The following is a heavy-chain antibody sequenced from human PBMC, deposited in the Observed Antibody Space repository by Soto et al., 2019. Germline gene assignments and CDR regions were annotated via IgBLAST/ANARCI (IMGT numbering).Heavy chain of an antibody. CDR2: VFHSGST. CDR1: GDSIRNNY. J-gene: IGHJ4*02. D-gene: IGHD6-13*01. V-gene: IGHV4-59*01. CDR3: AGEASYSSSWDFDY. Sequence: QVQLQESGPGLVKPSETLSLTCAVSGDSIRNNYWTWIRQPPGKGLEYIGYVFHSGSTNYSPSLKSRVTISLDTSKKQFSLNLRSVTAADTAVYFCAGEASYSSSWDFDYWGQGTLVTVSS.